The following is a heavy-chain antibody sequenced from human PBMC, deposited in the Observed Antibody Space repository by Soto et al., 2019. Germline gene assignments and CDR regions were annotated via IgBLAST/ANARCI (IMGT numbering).Heavy chain of an antibody. J-gene: IGHJ4*01. CDR1: GFTFSSYG. CDR3: ASSVSSGWCDY. V-gene: IGHV3-33*01. D-gene: IGHD6-19*01. CDR2: IWYDGSNK. Sequence: QVQLVESGGGVVQPGRSLRLSCAASGFTFSSYGMHWVRQAPGKGLEWVAVIWYDGSNKYYADSVKGRFTISRDNSKNTLYLQMNSLRAEDTAVYYCASSVSSGWCDYWGQEPWSPSPQ.